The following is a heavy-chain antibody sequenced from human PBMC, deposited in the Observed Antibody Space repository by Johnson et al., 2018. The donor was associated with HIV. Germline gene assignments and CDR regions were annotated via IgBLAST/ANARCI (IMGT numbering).Heavy chain of an antibody. CDR2: IWYDGSDK. J-gene: IGHJ3*02. CDR1: GFTFSTYG. V-gene: IGHV3-33*01. CDR3: ARGTLAAFDI. D-gene: IGHD2-2*01. Sequence: QVQLVESGGGVVQPGGSLRLSCAASGFTFSTYGMHWVRQAPGKGLDWVAFIWYDGSDKYYADSVKGRVTISRDNPKNTVYLHMNSLRAEDTAVYYCARGTLAAFDIWGQGTMVTVSS.